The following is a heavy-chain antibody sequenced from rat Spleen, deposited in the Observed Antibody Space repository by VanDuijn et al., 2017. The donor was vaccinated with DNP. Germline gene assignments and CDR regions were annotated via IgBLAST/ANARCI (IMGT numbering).Heavy chain of an antibody. CDR3: ATPLYPPFAY. D-gene: IGHD1-4*01. Sequence: EVQLVESGGGPVQPGRSLKLSCVASGFIFSNYWMTWIRQAPGKGLEWVASISSTGDNTYYSDSVKGRFTISRDNAKSTLHLQMDSLRSEDTATYYCATPLYPPFAYWGQGTLVTVSS. J-gene: IGHJ3*01. CDR2: ISSTGDNT. CDR1: GFIFSNYW. V-gene: IGHV5-31*01.